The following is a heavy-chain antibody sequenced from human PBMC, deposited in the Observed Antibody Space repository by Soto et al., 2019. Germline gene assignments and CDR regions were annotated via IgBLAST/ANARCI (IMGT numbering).Heavy chain of an antibody. V-gene: IGHV3-30-3*01. CDR3: ARSQRIAGELFDP. D-gene: IGHD6-13*01. CDR2: ISYDGSNK. Sequence: QVQLVESGGGVVQPGRSLRLSCAASGFTFSSYAMHWVRQAPGKGLEWVAVISYDGSNKYYADSVKGRFTISRDNSKNTLYLQMNSLRAEDTAVYYCARSQRIAGELFDPWGQGTLVTVSS. CDR1: GFTFSSYA. J-gene: IGHJ5*02.